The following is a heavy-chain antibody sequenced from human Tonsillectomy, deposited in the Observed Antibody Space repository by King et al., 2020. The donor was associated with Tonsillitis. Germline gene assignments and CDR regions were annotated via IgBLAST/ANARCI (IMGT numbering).Heavy chain of an antibody. CDR1: GFTFSSYS. CDR3: ARAQGGDTAMAYDY. V-gene: IGHV3-21*01. CDR2: ISSSSSYI. J-gene: IGHJ4*02. Sequence: QLVQSGGGLVKPGGSLRVSCAASGFTFSSYSMNWVRQAPGKGLEWVSSISSSSSYIYYADSMKGRFTISRDNAKNSLYLQMNSLRAGDTAVYYCARAQGGDTAMAYDYWGQGTLVTVSS. D-gene: IGHD5-18*01.